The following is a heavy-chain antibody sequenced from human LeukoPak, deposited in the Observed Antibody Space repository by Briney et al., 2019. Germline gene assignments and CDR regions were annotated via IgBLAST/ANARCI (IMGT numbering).Heavy chain of an antibody. CDR2: INPNSGGT. J-gene: IGHJ4*02. V-gene: IGHV1-2*06. CDR3: ATYYDFWSGYDS. D-gene: IGHD3-3*01. Sequence: ASVKVSCKASGYTFTGYYMHWVRQAPGQGLEWMGRINPNSGGTNYAQKFQGRVTMTRDTSISTAYTELSRLRSDDTAVYYCATYYDFWSGYDSWGQGTLVTVSS. CDR1: GYTFTGYY.